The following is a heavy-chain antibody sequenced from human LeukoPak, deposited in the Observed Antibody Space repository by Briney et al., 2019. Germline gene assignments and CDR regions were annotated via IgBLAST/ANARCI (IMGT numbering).Heavy chain of an antibody. J-gene: IGHJ4*02. V-gene: IGHV3-23*01. D-gene: IGHD6-19*01. Sequence: GGSLRLSCAASGFTFSSYAMTWVRQAPGKGLEWVSSISGSGGRTYYADSVKGRFTISRDNSKNTLYLQMNSLRAEDTAVYYCAKAPYSSGWYDYFDYWGQGTLVTVSS. CDR2: ISGSGGRT. CDR1: GFTFSSYA. CDR3: AKAPYSSGWYDYFDY.